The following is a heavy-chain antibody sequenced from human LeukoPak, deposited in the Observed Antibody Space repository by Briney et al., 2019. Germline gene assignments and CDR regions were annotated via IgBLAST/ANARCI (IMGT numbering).Heavy chain of an antibody. V-gene: IGHV5-51*01. J-gene: IGHJ3*02. D-gene: IGHD4-17*01. CDR3: ARHGYGDYADAFDI. Sequence: GESLKISCQGSGYIFTSYWIGWVRQLPGKGLEWMGIIYPGDSDTRYSPSFLGQVTISADKSISTPYLQWSSLKASDTAMYYCARHGYGDYADAFDIWGQGTMVTVSS. CDR2: IYPGDSDT. CDR1: GYIFTSYW.